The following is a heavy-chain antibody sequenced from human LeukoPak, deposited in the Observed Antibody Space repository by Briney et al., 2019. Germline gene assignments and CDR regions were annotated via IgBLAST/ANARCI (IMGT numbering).Heavy chain of an antibody. Sequence: AASVRVSCKASGYTFTGYYMHWVRQAPGQGLEWMGWINPNSGGTNYAQKFQGRVTMTRDTSISTAYMELSRLRSDDTAVYYCARDLGVVVGNNWFDPWGQGTLVTVSS. CDR2: INPNSGGT. D-gene: IGHD2-15*01. CDR3: ARDLGVVVGNNWFDP. CDR1: GYTFTGYY. J-gene: IGHJ5*02. V-gene: IGHV1-2*02.